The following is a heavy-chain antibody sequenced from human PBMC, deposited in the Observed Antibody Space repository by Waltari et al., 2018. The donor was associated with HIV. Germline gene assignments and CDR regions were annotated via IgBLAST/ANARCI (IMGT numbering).Heavy chain of an antibody. J-gene: IGHJ5*02. Sequence: QVQLQQWGAGLLKPSETLSLTCAVYGGSFSGYYWSWIRQPPGKGLEWIGEINHSGSTNYNPSLKSRVTISVDTSKTPFSLKLSSVTAADTAVYYCARHGNYGDYVFDPWGQGTLVTVSS. CDR1: GGSFSGYY. V-gene: IGHV4-34*01. D-gene: IGHD4-17*01. CDR2: INHSGST. CDR3: ARHGNYGDYVFDP.